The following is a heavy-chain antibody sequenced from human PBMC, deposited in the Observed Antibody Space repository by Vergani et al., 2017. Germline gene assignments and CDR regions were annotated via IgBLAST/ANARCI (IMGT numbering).Heavy chain of an antibody. CDR3: ARSDWANSGWAYWYFDL. J-gene: IGHJ2*01. CDR1: GYSFTSYW. CDR2: IYPGDSDT. D-gene: IGHD6-19*01. V-gene: IGHV5-51*03. Sequence: EVQLVQSGAEVKKPGESLKISCKGSGYSFTSYWIGWVRQMPGKGLEWMGIIYPGDSDTNYSPSFQGHVTISADKSISTAYLQWSSLKASATAMYYCARSDWANSGWAYWYFDLWGRGTLVTVSS.